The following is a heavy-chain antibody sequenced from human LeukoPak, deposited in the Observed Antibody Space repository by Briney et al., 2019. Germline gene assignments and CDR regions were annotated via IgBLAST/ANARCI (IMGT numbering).Heavy chain of an antibody. CDR1: GFTFSDYY. CDR2: ISSSGSYT. CDR3: ARRLEYNYGYPFDS. V-gene: IGHV3-11*03. Sequence: KPGGSLRLSCAASGFTFSDYYMSWIRQAPGTGLEWVSYISSSGSYTNYADSVKGRFNISRDNAKKSLYLQMNSLRAEDTAVYYCARRLEYNYGYPFDSWGQGTLVTVSS. D-gene: IGHD5-18*01. J-gene: IGHJ5*01.